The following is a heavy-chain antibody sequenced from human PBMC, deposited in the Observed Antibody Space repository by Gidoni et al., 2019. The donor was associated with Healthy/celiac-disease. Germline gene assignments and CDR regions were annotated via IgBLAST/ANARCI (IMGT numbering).Heavy chain of an antibody. CDR1: GFPFDDYA. CDR2: ISWNSGSI. V-gene: IGHV3-9*01. Sequence: EVQLVESGGGLVQPGGSLRLSCAASGFPFDDYAMHWVRQAPGKGLKWVSGISWNSGSIGYADSVKGRFTISRDNAKNSLYLQMNSLRAEDTALYYCAKDPTPTVTRYFDLWGRGTLVTVSS. D-gene: IGHD4-17*01. CDR3: AKDPTPTVTRYFDL. J-gene: IGHJ2*01.